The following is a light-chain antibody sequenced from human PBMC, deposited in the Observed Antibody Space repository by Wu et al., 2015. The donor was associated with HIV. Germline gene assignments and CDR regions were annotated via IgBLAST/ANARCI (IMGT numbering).Light chain of an antibody. J-gene: IGKJ3*01. V-gene: IGKV3-11*01. CDR2: YTS. Sequence: IVLTQSPATLSLSPGERATLSCRASQSVGRNLAWYQQKPGQAPRLLIYYTSTRATGIPARFSGSGSGTDFTLTISSLEPEDFAVYYCQQRGSWFTFGPGTRVDIK. CDR3: QQRGSWFT. CDR1: QSVGRN.